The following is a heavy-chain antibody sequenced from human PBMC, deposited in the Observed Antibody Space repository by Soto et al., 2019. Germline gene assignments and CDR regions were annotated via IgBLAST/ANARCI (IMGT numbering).Heavy chain of an antibody. CDR1: GGSISSYY. D-gene: IGHD3-10*01. Sequence: QVQLQESGPGLVKPSETLSLTCTVSGGSISSYYWSWIRQPPGKGLEWIGYIYFRGSTNYNPSLKIRVTISVDTSKNQCSLKLSSVTAADTAVYYFASHMVRGVPCGYWGHGTLVTVSS. V-gene: IGHV4-59*08. CDR3: ASHMVRGVPCGY. J-gene: IGHJ4*01. CDR2: IYFRGST.